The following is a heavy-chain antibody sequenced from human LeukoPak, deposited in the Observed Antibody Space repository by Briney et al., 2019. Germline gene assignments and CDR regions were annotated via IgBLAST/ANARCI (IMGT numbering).Heavy chain of an antibody. CDR2: LYWDDDK. CDR1: GFSLSTSGVG. J-gene: IGHJ4*02. D-gene: IGHD3-3*01. V-gene: IGHV2-5*02. CDR3: AHSKVRFLESDY. Sequence: ESGPTMVKPTQTLTLTCTFAGFSLSTSGVGVGWIRQPPAKALERLALLYWDDDKRYSPYLKSRLTTTKDTSKNQVVLTMTNMDPVDTATYYCAHSKVRFLESDYWGQGTLVIVSS.